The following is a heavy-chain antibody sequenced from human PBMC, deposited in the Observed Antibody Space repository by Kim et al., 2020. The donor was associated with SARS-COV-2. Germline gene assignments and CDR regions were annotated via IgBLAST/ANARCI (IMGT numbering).Heavy chain of an antibody. CDR1: GGSFSGYY. V-gene: IGHV4-34*01. CDR2: INHSGGT. D-gene: IGHD6-13*01. CDR3: ARVRSSRFIIFYYYGMDV. Sequence: SETLSLTCAVYGGSFSGYYWSWIRQPPGKGLEWIGEINHSGGTNYNPSLKSRVTISVDTSKNQFSLKLSSVTAADTAVYYCARVRSSRFIIFYYYGMDVWGQGTTVTVSS. J-gene: IGHJ6*02.